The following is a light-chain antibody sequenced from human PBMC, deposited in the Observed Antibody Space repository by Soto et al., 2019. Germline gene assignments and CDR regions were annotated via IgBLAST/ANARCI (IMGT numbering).Light chain of an antibody. V-gene: IGLV3-1*01. Sequence: SYELTQPPSVSVSPGQTASITCSGNKLGDKYTSWYQQKPGQSPVLLIYQDTKRPSGIPERFSGSNSGDTATLTISGTQAMDEADYYCQAWDSSTAVVFGGGTKLTVL. CDR3: QAWDSSTAVV. CDR1: KLGDKY. CDR2: QDT. J-gene: IGLJ2*01.